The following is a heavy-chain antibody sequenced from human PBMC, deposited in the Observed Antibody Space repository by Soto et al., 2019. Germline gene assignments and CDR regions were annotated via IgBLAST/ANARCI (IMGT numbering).Heavy chain of an antibody. D-gene: IGHD1-26*01. V-gene: IGHV4-38-2*01. J-gene: IGHJ4*02. CDR3: ARRVIAPVGAIDY. Sequence: SETLSLTCAVSGYSISSGYFWGWIRQPPGKGLEWIGSVYFTGRANYNPSLKSRVTISADTSKNQFSLKLRSVTAADTAVYYCARRVIAPVGAIDYWGQGALVTVSS. CDR1: GYSISSGYF. CDR2: VYFTGRA.